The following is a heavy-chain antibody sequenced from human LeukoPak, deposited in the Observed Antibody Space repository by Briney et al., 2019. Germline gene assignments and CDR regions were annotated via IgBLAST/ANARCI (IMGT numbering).Heavy chain of an antibody. V-gene: IGHV4-38-2*02. Sequence: SETLSLTCNVSGYSISSDYYWGWIRQPPGKGLEWIGSIYYSGSTYYNPSLKSRVTISVDTSKNQFSLKLSSVTAADTAVYYCARALREWLRPVEYYFDYWGQGTLVTVSS. CDR2: IYYSGST. J-gene: IGHJ4*02. D-gene: IGHD5-12*01. CDR3: ARALREWLRPVEYYFDY. CDR1: GYSISSDYY.